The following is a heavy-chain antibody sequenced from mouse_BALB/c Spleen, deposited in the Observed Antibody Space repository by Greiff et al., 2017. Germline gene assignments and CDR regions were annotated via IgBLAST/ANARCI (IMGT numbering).Heavy chain of an antibody. V-gene: IGHV5-6*02. CDR2: ISSGGSYA. Sequence: DVKLVESGGDLVKPGGSLKLSCAASGFTFSSYGMSWVRKTPDKRLEWVATISSGGSYAYYPDSVKGRFTISRDIAKNSLYLQMSSLKSEDTAMYYCARHPSWDFNWYFDVWGAGTTVTVSS. CDR3: ARHPSWDFNWYFDV. D-gene: IGHD4-1*01. J-gene: IGHJ1*01. CDR1: GFTFSSYG.